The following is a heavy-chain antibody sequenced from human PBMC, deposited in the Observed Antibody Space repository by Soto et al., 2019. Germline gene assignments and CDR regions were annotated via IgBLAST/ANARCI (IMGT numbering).Heavy chain of an antibody. CDR3: ARGVYIADVYDFWSGYYPTPSYGMDV. V-gene: IGHV3-48*02. J-gene: IGHJ6*02. D-gene: IGHD3-3*01. CDR1: GFTFSSYS. CDR2: ISSSSSTI. Sequence: GGSLRLSCAASGFTFSSYSMNWVRQAPGKGLEWVSYISSSSSTIYYADSVKGRFTISRDNAKNSLYMQMNSLVDEDTAVYYCARGVYIADVYDFWSGYYPTPSYGMDVWGQGTTVTVSS.